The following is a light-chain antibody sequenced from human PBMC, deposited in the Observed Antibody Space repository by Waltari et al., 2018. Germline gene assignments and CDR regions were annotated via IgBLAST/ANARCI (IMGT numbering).Light chain of an antibody. Sequence: QSITISCTGTSSDVGSSNLVSWYQQHPGKAPKLMIYEGSKRPSGVSNRFSGSKSGNTASLTISGLQAEDEADYYCCSYAGSSTNWVFGGGTKLTVL. CDR1: SSDVGSSNL. V-gene: IGLV2-23*01. CDR2: EGS. J-gene: IGLJ3*02. CDR3: CSYAGSSTNWV.